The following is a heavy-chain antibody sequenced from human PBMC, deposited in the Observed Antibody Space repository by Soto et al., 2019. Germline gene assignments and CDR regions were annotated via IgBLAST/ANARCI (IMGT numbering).Heavy chain of an antibody. V-gene: IGHV4-59*08. J-gene: IGHJ4*02. CDR1: GGSISSYY. Sequence: SETLSLTCTVSGGSISSYYWSWIRQTPGKGLEWIGCIYYSGSTYYNPSLKSRVTISVDTSKNQFSLKLSSVTAADTAVYYCARRGYSGYDYPYYFDYWGQGTLVTVSS. CDR2: IYYSGST. CDR3: ARRGYSGYDYPYYFDY. D-gene: IGHD5-12*01.